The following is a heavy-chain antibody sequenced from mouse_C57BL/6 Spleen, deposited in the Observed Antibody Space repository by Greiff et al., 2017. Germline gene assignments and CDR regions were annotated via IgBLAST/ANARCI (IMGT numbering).Heavy chain of an antibody. CDR1: GFTFSSYA. CDR3: TRGTVVEGEFAY. J-gene: IGHJ3*01. D-gene: IGHD1-1*01. V-gene: IGHV5-9-1*02. Sequence: DVMLVVSGEGLVKPGGSLKLSCAASGFTFSSYAMSWVRQTPEKRLEWVAYISSGGDYIYYADTVKGRFTISRDNARNTLYLQMSSLKSEDTAMYYGTRGTVVEGEFAYWGQGTLVTVSA. CDR2: ISSGGDYI.